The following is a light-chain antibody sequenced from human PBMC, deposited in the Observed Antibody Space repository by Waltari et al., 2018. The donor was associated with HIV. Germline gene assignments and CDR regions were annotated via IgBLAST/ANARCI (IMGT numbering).Light chain of an antibody. CDR1: SSDVGGYNY. J-gene: IGLJ2*01. V-gene: IGLV2-8*01. CDR3: SSYAGSNNLV. CDR2: EGS. Sequence: QSALTQPPSASGSPGQSVTISCTGTSSDVGGYNYVSWYQQHPVKAPKLRIYEGSKRPSGVPDRFSGSKSGNTASLTVSGLQAEDEADYYCSSYAGSNNLVFGGGTKLTVL.